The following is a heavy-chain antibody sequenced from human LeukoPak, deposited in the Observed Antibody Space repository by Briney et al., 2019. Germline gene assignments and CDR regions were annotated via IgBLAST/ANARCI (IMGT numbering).Heavy chain of an antibody. D-gene: IGHD3-9*01. CDR1: GSTFSSYD. V-gene: IGHV3-13*04. CDR2: IGTAGDT. J-gene: IGHJ4*02. Sequence: GGSLRLSCAASGSTFSSYDTHWVRQATGKGLEWVSAIGTAGDTYYPDSVKGRFTISRENAKNSLYLQMNSLRAGDTAVYYCARGNILTGYDYWGQGTLVTVSS. CDR3: ARGNILTGYDY.